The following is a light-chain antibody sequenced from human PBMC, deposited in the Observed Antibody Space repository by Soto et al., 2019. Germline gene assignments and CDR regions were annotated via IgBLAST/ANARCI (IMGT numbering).Light chain of an antibody. V-gene: IGLV2-14*01. CDR3: SSYTTNITPVV. J-gene: IGLJ2*01. Sequence: QSALTQPASVSGSPGQSITISCTGTSSDVGGYNYVSWYQQHPDKAPKLMIYEVSNRPSGVSNRFSGSKSGNTASLTISGLQAEDEADYYCSSYTTNITPVVFGGGTKVTVL. CDR1: SSDVGGYNY. CDR2: EVS.